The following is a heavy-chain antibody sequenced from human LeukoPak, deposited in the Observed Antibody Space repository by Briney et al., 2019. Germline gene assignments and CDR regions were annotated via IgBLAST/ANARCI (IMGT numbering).Heavy chain of an antibody. V-gene: IGHV1-2*06. CDR3: AKSHNYYESSGFLDQ. Sequence: GASVKVSCKASGYTFIGYYMHWVRQAPGQGLEWMGRINPNSGGTSYAQKFQGRVTMTRDTSISTAYMELSGLRTDDTAVYYCAKSHNYYESSGFLDQWGQATLVTV. J-gene: IGHJ4*02. D-gene: IGHD3-22*01. CDR1: GYTFIGYY. CDR2: INPNSGGT.